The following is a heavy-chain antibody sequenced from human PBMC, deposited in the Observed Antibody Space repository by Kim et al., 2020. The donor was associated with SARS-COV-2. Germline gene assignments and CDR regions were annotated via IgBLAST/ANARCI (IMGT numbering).Heavy chain of an antibody. Sequence: KFQGRVTITADESTSTAYMELSSLRSEDTAVYYCARVYILGANYYYGMDVWGQGTTVTVSS. D-gene: IGHD1-26*01. CDR3: ARVYILGANYYYGMDV. J-gene: IGHJ6*02. V-gene: IGHV1-69*01.